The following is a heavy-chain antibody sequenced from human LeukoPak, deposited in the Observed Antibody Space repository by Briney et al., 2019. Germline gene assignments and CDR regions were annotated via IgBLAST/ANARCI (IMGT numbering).Heavy chain of an antibody. V-gene: IGHV3-23*01. CDR3: AKYSSGWVNDY. Sequence: PGGTLRLSCAASGFSFSTYPMAWVRQAPGKGLQWVSAITASGTDTFYADSVKGRFTISRDNSKNTLSLQMNSLRAEDTALYYCAKYSSGWVNDYWGQGTLVTVSS. CDR2: ITASGTDT. CDR1: GFSFSTYP. D-gene: IGHD6-19*01. J-gene: IGHJ4*02.